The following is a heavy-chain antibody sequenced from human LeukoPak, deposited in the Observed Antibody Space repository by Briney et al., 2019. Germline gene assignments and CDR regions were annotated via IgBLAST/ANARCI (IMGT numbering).Heavy chain of an antibody. J-gene: IGHJ5*02. D-gene: IGHD3-3*01. CDR3: AAESYYDFWSGFSKREWLDP. Sequence: ASVKVSCKASGFTFTSSAMQWVRQARGQRLEWIGWIVVGSGNTNYAQKFQERVTITRDMSTSTAYMELSSLRSEDTAVYYCAAESYYDFWSGFSKREWLDPWGQGTLVTVSS. CDR1: GFTFTSSA. V-gene: IGHV1-58*02. CDR2: IVVGSGNT.